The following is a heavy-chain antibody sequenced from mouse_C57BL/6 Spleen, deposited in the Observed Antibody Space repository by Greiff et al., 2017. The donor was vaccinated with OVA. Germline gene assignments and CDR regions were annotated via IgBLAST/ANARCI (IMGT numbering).Heavy chain of an antibody. V-gene: IGHV1-7*01. CDR2: INTSSGYT. Sequence: VQLQQPGAELVRPGSSVKLSCKASGYTFTSYWMHWVKQRPGQGLEWIGYINTSSGYTKYNQKFKAKATLTADKSSSTAYMQLSSLTYDASAVYYCARRNDEDAMDYWGQGTSVTVSS. CDR3: ARRNDEDAMDY. J-gene: IGHJ4*01. CDR1: GYTFTSYW.